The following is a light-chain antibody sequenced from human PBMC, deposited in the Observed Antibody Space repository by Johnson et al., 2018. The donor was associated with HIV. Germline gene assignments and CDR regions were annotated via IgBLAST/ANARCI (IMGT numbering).Light chain of an antibody. Sequence: QSVLTQPPSVSAAPGQKVNISCSGSSSNIGNNYVSWYQQLPGTAPKVLIYDNHKRPSGIPDRVSGSKSGTSATLGITGLQTGDEADYYCGTWDSSLSVYVFGTGTKGTAL. V-gene: IGLV1-51*01. CDR1: SSNIGNNY. J-gene: IGLJ1*01. CDR2: DNH. CDR3: GTWDSSLSVYV.